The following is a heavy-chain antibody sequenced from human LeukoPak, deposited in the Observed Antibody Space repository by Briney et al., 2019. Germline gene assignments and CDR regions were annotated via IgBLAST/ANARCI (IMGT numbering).Heavy chain of an antibody. V-gene: IGHV4-39*07. J-gene: IGHJ2*01. CDR2: IYYSGST. Sequence: SETLSLTCTVSGGSISSSSYYWGWIRQPPGKGLEWIGSIYYSGSTYYNPSLKSRVTISVDTSKNQFSLKLSSVTAADTAVYYCARGTITLYVEGYWYFDLWGRGTLVTVSS. D-gene: IGHD1/OR15-1a*01. CDR3: ARGTITLYVEGYWYFDL. CDR1: GGSISSSSYY.